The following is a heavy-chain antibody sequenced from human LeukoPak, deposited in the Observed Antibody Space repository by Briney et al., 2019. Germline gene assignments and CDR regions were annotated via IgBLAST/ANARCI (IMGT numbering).Heavy chain of an antibody. CDR3: AKQTGGNCYSAFDS. J-gene: IGHJ4*02. CDR1: GFTFSIYA. Sequence: GGSLRLSCAASGFTFSIYAMTWVRQAPGKGLEWVSSISASASSTYSADSVKGRFTISRDDSKNTLYLQMNSLGGEDTALYYCAKQTGGNCYSAFDSWGQGTLVTVSS. CDR2: ISASASST. V-gene: IGHV3-23*01. D-gene: IGHD2-21*02.